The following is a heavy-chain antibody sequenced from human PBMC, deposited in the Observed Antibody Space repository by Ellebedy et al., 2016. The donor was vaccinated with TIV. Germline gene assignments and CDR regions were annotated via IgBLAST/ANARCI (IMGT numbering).Heavy chain of an antibody. CDR2: IYYSGST. CDR3: ARNPSGTIDY. D-gene: IGHD5-12*01. V-gene: IGHV4-39*07. J-gene: IGHJ4*02. Sequence: SETLSLXCTVSGGSISSSSYYWGWIRQPPGKGLEFIGSIYYSGSTYFNPSLKSRVTLSVDTSKNQFSLKVNSVTAADTAVYYCARNPSGTIDYWGPGTLVTVSS. CDR1: GGSISSSSYY.